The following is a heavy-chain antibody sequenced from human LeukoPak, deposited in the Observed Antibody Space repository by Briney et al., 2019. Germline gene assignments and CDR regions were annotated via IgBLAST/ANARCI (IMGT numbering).Heavy chain of an antibody. CDR1: GFTFGDYA. V-gene: IGHV3-49*04. CDR3: TLYYYDSSGCYSNHFDY. Sequence: GGSLTLSCTASGFTFGDYAMSWVRQAPGKWLEWVGFIRSKAYGGTTEYAASVKGRFTISRDDSKSIAYLQMNSPKTEDTAVYYCTLYYYDSSGCYSNHFDYWGQGTLVTVSS. CDR2: IRSKAYGGTT. J-gene: IGHJ4*02. D-gene: IGHD3-22*01.